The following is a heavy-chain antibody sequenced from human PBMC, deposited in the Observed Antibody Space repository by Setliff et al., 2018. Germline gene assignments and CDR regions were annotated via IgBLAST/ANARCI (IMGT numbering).Heavy chain of an antibody. J-gene: IGHJ4*02. CDR2: IYTSWST. Sequence: SETLSLTCTVSGGSINSGVYYWGWIRQPPGKGLEWIGQIYTSWSTNYNPSLKSRVTISLDASKNQFSLRLTSVSAADTAVYYCARASVVHAIAVGYWGQGTLVTVSS. CDR1: GGSINSGVYY. V-gene: IGHV4-61*09. D-gene: IGHD2-15*01. CDR3: ARASVVHAIAVGY.